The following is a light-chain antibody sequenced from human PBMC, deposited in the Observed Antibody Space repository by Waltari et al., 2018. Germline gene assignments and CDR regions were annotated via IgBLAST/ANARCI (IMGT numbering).Light chain of an antibody. CDR2: GAA. V-gene: IGKV3-15*01. CDR3: QQYNRWPPLT. Sequence: EVVMTQSPAALSVSPGERVTRSCKASQNIDNNLAWYQQKPGQSPRLLIYGAATRATGVPARFSGSGSGTEFTLTISSLQSEDCAVFYCQQYNRWPPLTFGGGTKVESK. CDR1: QNIDNN. J-gene: IGKJ4*01.